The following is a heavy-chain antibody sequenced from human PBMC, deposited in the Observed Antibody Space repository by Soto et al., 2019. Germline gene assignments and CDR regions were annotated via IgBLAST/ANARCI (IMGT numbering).Heavy chain of an antibody. Sequence: QVQLQESGPGLVKPSQTLSLTCTVSGGSISSGGYYWSWIRQHPGKGLEWIGYIYYSGSTYYNPSLKRRATIXVXTXQNQFSLKLSSVTAADTAVYYCARVCGGDCHYGMDVWGQGTTVTVSS. D-gene: IGHD2-21*02. CDR3: ARVCGGDCHYGMDV. CDR1: GGSISSGGYY. CDR2: IYYSGST. V-gene: IGHV4-31*03. J-gene: IGHJ6*02.